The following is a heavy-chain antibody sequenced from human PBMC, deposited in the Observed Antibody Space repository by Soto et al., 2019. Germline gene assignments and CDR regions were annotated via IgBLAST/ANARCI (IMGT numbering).Heavy chain of an antibody. J-gene: IGHJ5*02. CDR2: IDPSDSYT. D-gene: IGHD6-19*01. CDR1: GYSLTSYW. CDR3: ARTSIAVAGIDP. V-gene: IGHV5-10-1*01. Sequence: GVSLKISWKGSGYSLTSYWISWVRQMPGKGLEWMGRIDPSDSYTNYSPSFQGHVTISADKSISTAYLQWSSLKASDTAMYYCARTSIAVAGIDPWGQGTLVTVSS.